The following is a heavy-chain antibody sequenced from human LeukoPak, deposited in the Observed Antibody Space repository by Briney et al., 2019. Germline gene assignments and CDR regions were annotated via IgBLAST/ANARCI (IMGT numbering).Heavy chain of an antibody. CDR1: GFTVSSNY. D-gene: IGHD3-10*01. Sequence: GGSLRLSCAASGFTVSSNYMSRVRQAPGKGLEWVSVIYSGGSTYYADSVKGRFTISRDNSKNTLYLQMNSLRAEDTAVYYCARAIRGGGWSPFDYWGPGTLVTVSS. CDR3: ARAIRGGGWSPFDY. CDR2: IYSGGST. V-gene: IGHV3-53*01. J-gene: IGHJ4*02.